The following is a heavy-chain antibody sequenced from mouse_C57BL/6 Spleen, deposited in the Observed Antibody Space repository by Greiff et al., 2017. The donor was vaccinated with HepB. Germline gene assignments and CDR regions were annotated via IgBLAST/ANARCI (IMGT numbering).Heavy chain of an antibody. CDR2: ISSGGDYI. D-gene: IGHD1-3*01. CDR3: TRDRKSFYAMDY. J-gene: IGHJ4*01. Sequence: EVNLVESGEGLVKPGGSLKLSCAASGFTFSSYAMSWVRQTPEKRLEWVAYISSGGDYIYYADTVKGRFTISRDNARNTLYLQMSSLKSEDTAMYYCTRDRKSFYAMDYWGQGTSVTVSS. CDR1: GFTFSSYA. V-gene: IGHV5-9-1*02.